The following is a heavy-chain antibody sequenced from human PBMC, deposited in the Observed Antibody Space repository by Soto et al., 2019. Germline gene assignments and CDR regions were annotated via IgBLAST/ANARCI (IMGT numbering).Heavy chain of an antibody. V-gene: IGHV4-31*03. CDR1: GGSLSSGGYY. J-gene: IGHJ3*02. CDR2: IYYSGST. D-gene: IGHD1-1*01. Sequence: SETLSLTCTVSGGSLSSGGYYWSWICQQPGKGLEWIGYIYYSGSTYYNPSLKSRVTISVDTSKNQFSLKLSSVTAADTAVYYCASGLRMGTAHGDDAFAIWGRGTMDPVSS. CDR3: ASGLRMGTAHGDDAFAI.